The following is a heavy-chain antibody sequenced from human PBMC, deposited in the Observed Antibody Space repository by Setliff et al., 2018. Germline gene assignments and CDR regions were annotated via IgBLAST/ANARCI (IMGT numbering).Heavy chain of an antibody. V-gene: IGHV4-39*07. CDR1: GGSISSSGYY. J-gene: IGHJ4*02. CDR3: ARGDSSGYYYILFDF. D-gene: IGHD3-22*01. Sequence: ETLSLTCTVSGGSISSSGYYWGWIRQPPGKGLEWIGSIYYRGSTYYNTSLKSRVTMSVDASKNQFSLKLSSVTAADTAAYYCARGDSSGYYYILFDFWGQGTLVTVSS. CDR2: IYYRGST.